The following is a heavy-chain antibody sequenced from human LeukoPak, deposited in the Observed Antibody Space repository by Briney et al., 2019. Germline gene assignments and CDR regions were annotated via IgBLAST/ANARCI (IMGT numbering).Heavy chain of an antibody. J-gene: IGHJ4*02. CDR3: ARGGKATVVTM. Sequence: FLMGDVRGGGMSVDHGGWRRHNTGKGLEWIGRIYSSGSTNYNPSLKSRVSMSVDTSKNQFSLKLTSVTAADTALYYCARGGKATVVTMWGQGILVTVSS. D-gene: IGHD4-23*01. CDR1: GGGMSVDH. V-gene: IGHV4-4*07. CDR2: IYSSGST.